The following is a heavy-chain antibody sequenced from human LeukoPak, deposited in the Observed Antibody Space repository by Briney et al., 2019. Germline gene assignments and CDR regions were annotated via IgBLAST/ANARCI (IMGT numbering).Heavy chain of an antibody. CDR2: IDPTDSYT. Sequence: ESLRISCKGSGYSFTNYWISWVRQMPGKGLEWMGRIDPTDSYTNYSPSFQGHVTVSVDKSISTAYLQWSSLKASDTAMYYCARHYPTMVILTGALDIWGQGTLVTVSS. D-gene: IGHD3-10*01. CDR1: GYSFTNYW. V-gene: IGHV5-10-1*01. CDR3: ARHYPTMVILTGALDI. J-gene: IGHJ3*02.